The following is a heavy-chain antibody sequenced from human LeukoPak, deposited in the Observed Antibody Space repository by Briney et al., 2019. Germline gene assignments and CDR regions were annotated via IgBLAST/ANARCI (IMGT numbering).Heavy chain of an antibody. CDR3: ARQEARDYYYEGLDF. D-gene: IGHD3-22*01. V-gene: IGHV3-30*19. J-gene: IGHJ4*02. CDR2: ISYNGGRK. Sequence: PGGSLRLSCAASGFTFSSYGMHWVRQAPGKGLEWVALISYNGGRKEYADSVKGRFTIDRDNSMNTVYLQMNGLRPDDTAIYFCARQEARDYYYEGLDFWGQGNLVTVSS. CDR1: GFTFSSYG.